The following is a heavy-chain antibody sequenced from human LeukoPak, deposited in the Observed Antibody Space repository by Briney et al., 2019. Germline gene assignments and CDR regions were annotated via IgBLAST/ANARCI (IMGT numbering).Heavy chain of an antibody. CDR2: INSDGSNT. CDR3: ARDLELVYYDSSGYDY. D-gene: IGHD3-22*01. Sequence: GGSLRLSCAASGFTFSSYWMHWVRQVPGKGLVWVSRINSDGSNTRYADSVKGRFTISRDNAKNTLYLQMNSLRAEGTAVYYCARDLELVYYDSSGYDYWGQGTLVIVSS. J-gene: IGHJ4*02. CDR1: GFTFSSYW. V-gene: IGHV3-74*01.